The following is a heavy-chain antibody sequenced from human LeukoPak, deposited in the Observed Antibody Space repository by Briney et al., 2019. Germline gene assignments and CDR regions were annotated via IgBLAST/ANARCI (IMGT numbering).Heavy chain of an antibody. J-gene: IGHJ4*02. D-gene: IGHD7-27*01. V-gene: IGHV4-39*01. Sequence: SETLSLTCTVSGGSISSSSYYWGWIRQPPGKGLEWIGSIYYSGSTYYNPSLKSRVTISVDTSKNQFSLQLSSVTAAGTAVYYCARTGRTGGSYYFDYWGQGTLVTVSS. CDR3: ARTGRTGGSYYFDY. CDR1: GGSISSSSYY. CDR2: IYYSGST.